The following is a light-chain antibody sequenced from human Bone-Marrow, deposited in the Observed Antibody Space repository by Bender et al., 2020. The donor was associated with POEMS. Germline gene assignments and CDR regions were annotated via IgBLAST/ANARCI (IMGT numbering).Light chain of an antibody. CDR2: EGN. V-gene: IGLV2-23*01. CDR1: NSDVGNDKF. Sequence: QSALAQPASVSGSPGQSITITCTGTNSDVGNDKFVSWYQQHPGKAPKLIIYEGNSRPSGVSIRFSGPKSGNTASLIISGLQTEDEADYYCCSYAGSSTWVFGGGTKLTVL. J-gene: IGLJ3*02. CDR3: CSYAGSSTWV.